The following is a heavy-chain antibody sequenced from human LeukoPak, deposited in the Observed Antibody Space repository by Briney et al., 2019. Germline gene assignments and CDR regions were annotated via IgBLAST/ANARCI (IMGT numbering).Heavy chain of an antibody. V-gene: IGHV4-34*01. CDR2: ISHTGNT. CDR3: ARRYSPRGYSYDS. J-gene: IGHJ4*02. D-gene: IGHD5-12*01. CDR1: GVSIGDH. Sequence: SETLSLTCAVYGVSIGDHWSWIRRPPRKGLVGIAEISHTGNTNYRSSLGSRVTISLDTSKNQISLNLRSVTAADTAIYYCARRYSPRGYSYDSWAQGTLVTVSS.